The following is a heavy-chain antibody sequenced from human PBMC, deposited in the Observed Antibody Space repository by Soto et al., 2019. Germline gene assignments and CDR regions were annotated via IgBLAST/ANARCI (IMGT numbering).Heavy chain of an antibody. Sequence: PSETLSLTCAVYGGCFSGYYWGWIRQPPGKGLEWIGEINHSGSTNYNPSLKSRVTISVDTSKNQFSLKLSSVSAADTAVYYCATGRGVRGVIITTYYYYGLDVWGQGTTVTVSS. V-gene: IGHV4-34*01. CDR3: ATGRGVRGVIITTYYYYGLDV. D-gene: IGHD3-10*01. J-gene: IGHJ6*02. CDR1: GGCFSGYY. CDR2: INHSGST.